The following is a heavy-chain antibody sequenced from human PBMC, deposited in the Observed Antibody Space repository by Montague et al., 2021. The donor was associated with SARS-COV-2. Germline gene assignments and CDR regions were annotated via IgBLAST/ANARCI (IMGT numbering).Heavy chain of an antibody. Sequence: PALVKPTQTLTLTCTFSGFSLSTSGVGVGWIRQPPGKALEWLALIYWDDDKRYSPSLKSRLTITKDTSKNQVVLTMTNMDPVDTATYCCAHRRPNCDRGWFDPWGQGTLVTVSS. CDR1: GFSLSTSGVG. CDR2: IYWDDDK. J-gene: IGHJ5*02. V-gene: IGHV2-5*02. D-gene: IGHD1-1*01. CDR3: AHRRPNCDRGWFDP.